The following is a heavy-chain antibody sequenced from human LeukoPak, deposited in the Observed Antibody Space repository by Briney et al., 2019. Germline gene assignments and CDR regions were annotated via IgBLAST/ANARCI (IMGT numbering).Heavy chain of an antibody. CDR1: GYTFTSYY. D-gene: IGHD2-2*01. CDR3: AREAGCSSTSYGWFDP. J-gene: IGHJ5*02. Sequence: ASVKVSCKASGYTFTSYYMHWVRQAPGQGLEWMGIINPSGGSTSYAQKFQGRVTMTRDTSTSTVYMELSSLRSEDTAVYYCAREAGCSSTSYGWFDPWGQGTLVTVSS. CDR2: INPSGGST. V-gene: IGHV1-46*01.